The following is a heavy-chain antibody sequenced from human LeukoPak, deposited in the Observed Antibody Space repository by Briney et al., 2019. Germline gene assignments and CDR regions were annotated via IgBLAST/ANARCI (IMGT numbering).Heavy chain of an antibody. CDR1: GGSICSYY. V-gene: IGHV4-39*01. CDR3: AREYYGLD. Sequence: PSETLSLTCTVSGGSICSYYWGWIRQPPGKGLEWIGSIYYSGSTYYNPSLKSRVTISVDTSKNQFSLKLSSVTAADTAVYYCAREYYGLDWGQGTLVTVSS. J-gene: IGHJ4*02. CDR2: IYYSGST. D-gene: IGHD3-10*01.